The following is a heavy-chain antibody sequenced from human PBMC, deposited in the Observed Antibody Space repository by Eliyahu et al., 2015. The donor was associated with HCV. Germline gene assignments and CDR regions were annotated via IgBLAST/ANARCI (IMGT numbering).Heavy chain of an antibody. CDR1: GGSISSGSYY. CDR3: ARDIRYCSSTSCYVDYYYYMDV. D-gene: IGHD2-2*01. V-gene: IGHV4-61*02. Sequence: QVQLQESGPGLVKPSQTLSLTCPVPGGSISSGSYYWXWIRQPAGKGLEWIGRIYTSGSTNYNPSLKSRVTISVDTSKNQFSLKLSSVTAADTAVYYCARDIRYCSSTSCYVDYYYYMDVWGKGTTVTVSS. J-gene: IGHJ6*03. CDR2: IYTSGST.